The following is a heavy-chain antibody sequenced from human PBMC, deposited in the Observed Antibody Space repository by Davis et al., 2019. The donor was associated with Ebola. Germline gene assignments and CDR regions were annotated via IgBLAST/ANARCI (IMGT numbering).Heavy chain of an antibody. D-gene: IGHD3-10*01. CDR3: AKCLGSAMAPFES. V-gene: IGHV3-23*01. CDR2: ISGSSFSI. Sequence: PGGSLRLSCAASGFTFSTYAMAWVRQAPGKGLEWVSVISGSSFSIYYGDSVKGRFTIPRDNSKNTVYLQMTSLRAEDTAVYYCAKCLGSAMAPFESWGQGTLVTVSS. J-gene: IGHJ4*02. CDR1: GFTFSTYA.